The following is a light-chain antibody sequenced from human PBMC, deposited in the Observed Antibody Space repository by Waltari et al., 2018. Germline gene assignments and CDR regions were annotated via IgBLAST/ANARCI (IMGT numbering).Light chain of an antibody. CDR3: HHYHNYPLT. CDR2: AGS. CDR1: QGISNH. Sequence: DIQMTQSPSSLSASVGDRVTITCRASQGISNHLAWFQQKPGKAPKSLIYAGSSLQSGATSRFSGSGSGTDFTLTISSLQPEDFATYYCHHYHNYPLTIGGGTKVEIK. V-gene: IGKV1-16*01. J-gene: IGKJ4*01.